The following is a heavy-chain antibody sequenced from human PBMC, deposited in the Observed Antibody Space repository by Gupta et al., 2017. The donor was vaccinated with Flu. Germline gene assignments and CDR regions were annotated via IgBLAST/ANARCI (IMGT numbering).Heavy chain of an antibody. CDR2: IKSNVDGGTR. J-gene: IGHJ4*02. CDR3: AKDSPYTAGWALVY. V-gene: IGHV3-15*01. Sequence: EVHLVESGGGLVKPGGSLRLSCAASGFTFSAAWMTWVRQAPGKGLEWVGRIKSNVDGGTRNYAAAVKGRFTFSRDDSKATLYLQMSNLKTEDTAMYYCAKDSPYTAGWALVYWGQGVLVSVSS. CDR1: GFTFSAAW. D-gene: IGHD3-16*01.